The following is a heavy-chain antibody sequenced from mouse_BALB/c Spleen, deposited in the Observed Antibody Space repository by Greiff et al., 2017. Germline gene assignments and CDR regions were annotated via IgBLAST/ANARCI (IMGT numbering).Heavy chain of an antibody. CDR1: GYNFTSYW. V-gene: IGHV1-55*01. Sequence: VQLQQPGAELVKPGTSVKLSCKASGYNFTSYWINWVKLRPGQGLEWIGDIYPGSGSTNYNEKFKSKATLTVDTSSSTAYLQLSSLASEDSALYYCARGDYYYAMDYWGQGTSVTVSS. CDR2: IYPGSGST. CDR3: ARGDYYYAMDY. J-gene: IGHJ4*01. D-gene: IGHD2-13*01.